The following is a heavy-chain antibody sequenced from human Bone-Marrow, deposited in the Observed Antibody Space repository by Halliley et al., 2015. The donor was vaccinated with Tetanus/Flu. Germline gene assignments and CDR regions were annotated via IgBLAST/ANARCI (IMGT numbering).Heavy chain of an antibody. CDR3: AREGATSIFGIAYVDY. V-gene: IGHV3-11*01. CDR2: IGPSASTL. Sequence: SLRLSCEASGFPFDNYVLSWVRQAPGKGLEWVSYIGPSASTLFYADSVRGRFTVSRDNAKNSLHLQMDSLTAEDSAVYYCAREGATSIFGIAYVDYWGQGSLVSVSS. J-gene: IGHJ4*02. CDR1: GFPFDNYV. D-gene: IGHD3-3*01.